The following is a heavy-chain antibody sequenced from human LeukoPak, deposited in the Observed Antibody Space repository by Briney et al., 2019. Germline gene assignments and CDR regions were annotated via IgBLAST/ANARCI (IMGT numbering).Heavy chain of an antibody. Sequence: AGGSLRLSCAASGFTFSSYSMNWVRQAPGKGLEWVSYISSSSSTIYYADSVKGRFTISRDNANNSLYLQMSSLRAEDTALYYCARAVGASYYYYYYGMDVWGQGTTVTVSS. CDR3: ARAVGASYYYYYYGMDV. V-gene: IGHV3-48*04. D-gene: IGHD1-26*01. CDR1: GFTFSSYS. J-gene: IGHJ6*02. CDR2: ISSSSSTI.